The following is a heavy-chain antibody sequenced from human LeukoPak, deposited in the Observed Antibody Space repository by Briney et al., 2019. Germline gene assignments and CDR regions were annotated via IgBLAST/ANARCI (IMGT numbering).Heavy chain of an antibody. CDR3: ARGGHCTTTSCSNYDGMDV. J-gene: IGHJ6*02. CDR1: GFTFSSYG. CDR2: TWYDGSNK. V-gene: IGHV3-33*01. D-gene: IGHD2-2*01. Sequence: GGSLRLSCAASGFTFSSYGMHWVRQAPGKGLEWVAATWYDGSNKYYADSVKGRFAISRDNSKNTLYLQMNSLRADDTAVYFCARGGHCTTTSCSNYDGMDVWGQGTTVTVSS.